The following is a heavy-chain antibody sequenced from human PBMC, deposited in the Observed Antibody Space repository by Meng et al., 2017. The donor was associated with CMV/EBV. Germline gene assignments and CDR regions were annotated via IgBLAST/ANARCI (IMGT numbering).Heavy chain of an antibody. D-gene: IGHD6-25*01. CDR1: GFTFSSYA. J-gene: IGHJ6*02. CDR3: ARGDSSVYYYYYYGMDV. Sequence: GESLRLSCAASGFTFSSYAMHWVRQAPGKGLEWVAVISYDGSNKYYADSVKGRFTISRDNSKNTLYLQMNSLRAEDTAVYYCARGDSSVYYYYYYGMDVWGQGTTVTVS. CDR2: ISYDGSNK. V-gene: IGHV3-30*04.